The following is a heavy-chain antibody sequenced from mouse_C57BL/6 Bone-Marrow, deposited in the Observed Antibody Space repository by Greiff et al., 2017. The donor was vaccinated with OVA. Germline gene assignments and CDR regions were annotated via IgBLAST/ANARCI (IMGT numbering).Heavy chain of an antibody. V-gene: IGHV5-9-1*02. D-gene: IGHD2-1*01. CDR2: ISSGGDYI. Sequence: EVKLMESGAGLVKPGGSLKLSCAASGFTFSSYAMSWVRQTPEKRLEWVAYISSGGDYIYYADTVKCRFTISRDNARNTLYLQMSSLKSEDTAMYYCTRLLDAIDYWGQGTSVTVSS. J-gene: IGHJ4*01. CDR1: GFTFSSYA. CDR3: TRLLDAIDY.